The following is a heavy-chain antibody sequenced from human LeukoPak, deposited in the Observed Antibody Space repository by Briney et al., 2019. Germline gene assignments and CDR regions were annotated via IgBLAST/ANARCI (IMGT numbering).Heavy chain of an antibody. D-gene: IGHD3-22*01. V-gene: IGHV3-21*04. Sequence: PGGSLRLSCAASGFTFSSYSMNWVRQAPGKGLEWVSSISSSSSYIYYADSVKGRFTISRDNSKNTPYLQTNSLRAEDTAVYYCAKGIGVSDYYPFDIWGQGTMVTVSS. J-gene: IGHJ3*02. CDR1: GFTFSSYS. CDR3: AKGIGVSDYYPFDI. CDR2: ISSSSSYI.